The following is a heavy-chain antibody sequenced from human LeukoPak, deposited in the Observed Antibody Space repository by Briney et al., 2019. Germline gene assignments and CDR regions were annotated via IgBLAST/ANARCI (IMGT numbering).Heavy chain of an antibody. Sequence: GGSLRLSCAASGFTFSSYSMNWVRQAPGKGLEWVSSISSSSSYIYYADSVKGRFTISRDNSKNTLYVQMNSLRADDAAVYYCAKGRSSYPMDYIFDFWGQGTLVTVSS. CDR2: ISSSSSYI. CDR1: GFTFSSYS. J-gene: IGHJ4*02. V-gene: IGHV3-21*01. CDR3: AKGRSSYPMDYIFDF. D-gene: IGHD3-16*02.